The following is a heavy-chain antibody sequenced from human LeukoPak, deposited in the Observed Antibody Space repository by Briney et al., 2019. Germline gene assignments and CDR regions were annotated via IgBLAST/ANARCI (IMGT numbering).Heavy chain of an antibody. J-gene: IGHJ4*02. CDR1: GFTFSSYA. V-gene: IGHV3-23*01. CDR3: ASYLGYSSSWYLD. CDR2: ISGSGGST. Sequence: GGSLRLSCAASGFTFSSYAMSWVRQAPGKGLEWVSAISGSGGSTYYADSVKGRFTISRDNSKNTLYLQMNRLRAEDTAVYYCASYLGYSSSWYLDWGQGTLVTVSS. D-gene: IGHD6-13*01.